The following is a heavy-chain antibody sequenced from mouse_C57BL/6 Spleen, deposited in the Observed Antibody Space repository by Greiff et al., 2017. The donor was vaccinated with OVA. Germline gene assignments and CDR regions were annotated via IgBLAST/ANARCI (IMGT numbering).Heavy chain of an antibody. CDR2: ISSGGDYI. Sequence: EVKLVESGEGLVKPGGSLKLSCAASGFTFSSYAMSWVRQTPEKRLEWVAYISSGGDYIYYADTVKGRFTISRDNARNTLYLQMSSLKSEDTAMYYCTREGGNWEAMDYWGQGTSVTVSS. CDR3: TREGGNWEAMDY. D-gene: IGHD4-1*01. V-gene: IGHV5-9-1*02. J-gene: IGHJ4*01. CDR1: GFTFSSYA.